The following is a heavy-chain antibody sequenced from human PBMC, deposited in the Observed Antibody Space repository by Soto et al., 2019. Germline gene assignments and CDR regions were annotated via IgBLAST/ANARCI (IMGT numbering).Heavy chain of an antibody. D-gene: IGHD2-2*02. CDR3: ARDNCRSTSCYMRGELGMDV. J-gene: IGHJ6*01. CDR2: ISSSSSTI. CDR1: GFTFSRYS. Sequence: LKLSCAGSGFTFSRYSMNWFRQAPVKGLEWVSYISSSSSTIYYADSVKGRFTISRDNAKNSLYLQMNSLRDEDTAVYYCARDNCRSTSCYMRGELGMDVWGQGTTVTVSS. V-gene: IGHV3-48*02.